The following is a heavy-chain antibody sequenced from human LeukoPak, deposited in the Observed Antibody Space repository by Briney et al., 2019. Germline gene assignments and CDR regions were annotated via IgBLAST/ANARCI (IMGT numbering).Heavy chain of an antibody. CDR3: ARRVQYYFDY. Sequence: PGGSLSLSCAASGFIFSNYDMHWVRQAPGKGLEWVAVIWYDGSDKHYADSVQGRFTISRDNSKNSLYLQMNSLRAEDTALYYCARRVQYYFDYWGQGTLVTVSS. V-gene: IGHV3-33*01. J-gene: IGHJ4*02. CDR2: IWYDGSDK. CDR1: GFIFSNYD.